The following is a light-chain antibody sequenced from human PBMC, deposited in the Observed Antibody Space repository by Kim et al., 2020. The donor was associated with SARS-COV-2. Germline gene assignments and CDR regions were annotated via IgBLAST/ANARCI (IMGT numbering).Light chain of an antibody. CDR1: QDISNY. CDR3: QKCDSAPWT. CDR2: AAS. V-gene: IGKV1-27*01. J-gene: IGKJ1*01. Sequence: ASVGDRVNLTCRASQDISNYLAWFQLKPGKAPKLLIYAASALQPGVPSRFSGSGSGTDFTLTVTSLQPEDVATYYCQKCDSAPWTFGQGTKVEIK.